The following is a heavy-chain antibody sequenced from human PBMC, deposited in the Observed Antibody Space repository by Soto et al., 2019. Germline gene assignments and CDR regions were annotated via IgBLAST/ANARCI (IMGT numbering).Heavy chain of an antibody. V-gene: IGHV1-69*02. Sequence: GASVKVSCKASGGTFSSYTISWVRQAPGQGLEWMGRIIPILGIANYAQKFQGRVTITADKSTSTAYMELSSLRSEDTAVYYCARVPIAVAGERETQFDYWGQGTLVTVSS. J-gene: IGHJ4*02. CDR1: GGTFSSYT. CDR3: ARVPIAVAGERETQFDY. CDR2: IIPILGIA. D-gene: IGHD6-19*01.